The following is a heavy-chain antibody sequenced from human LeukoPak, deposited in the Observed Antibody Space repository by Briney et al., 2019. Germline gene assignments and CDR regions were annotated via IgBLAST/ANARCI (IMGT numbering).Heavy chain of an antibody. D-gene: IGHD1-14*01. CDR3: ARDLVSVGTISTFDY. V-gene: IGHV3-30*02. CDR1: GFTFSSYG. Sequence: GGSLRLSCAASGFTFSSYGMHWVRQAPGKGLEWVAFIRYDGSNKYYAHSVKGRFTISRDNAKNSLYLQMNSLRAEDTAVYYCARDLVSVGTISTFDYWGQGTLVTVSS. J-gene: IGHJ4*02. CDR2: IRYDGSNK.